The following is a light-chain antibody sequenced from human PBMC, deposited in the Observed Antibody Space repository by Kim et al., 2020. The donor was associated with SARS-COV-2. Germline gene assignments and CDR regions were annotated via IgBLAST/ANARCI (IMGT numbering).Light chain of an antibody. Sequence: SLSPGERATLSCRASQSVGKWLAWYQQKPGQAPRLLINDASNRATGIPARFSGSGSGTDFTLTITSLEPEDFAVYYCQLRTDWHYTFGPGTKLEI. V-gene: IGKV3-11*01. J-gene: IGKJ2*01. CDR3: QLRTDWHYT. CDR1: QSVGKW. CDR2: DAS.